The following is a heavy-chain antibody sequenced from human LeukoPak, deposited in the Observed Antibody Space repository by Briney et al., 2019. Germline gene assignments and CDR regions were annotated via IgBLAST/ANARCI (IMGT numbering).Heavy chain of an antibody. V-gene: IGHV5-51*01. CDR1: GYSFTSYW. CDR2: IYPGDSDT. D-gene: IGHD3-22*01. J-gene: IGHJ4*02. Sequence: GESLKISCKGSGYSFTSYWVGWVRQMPGKGLEWMALIYPGDSDTRYSPSFQGQVTISADKSISTAYLQWSSLKASDTAMYYCASRAYYDSSGYYYYFDYWGQGTLVTVSS. CDR3: ASRAYYDSSGYYYYFDY.